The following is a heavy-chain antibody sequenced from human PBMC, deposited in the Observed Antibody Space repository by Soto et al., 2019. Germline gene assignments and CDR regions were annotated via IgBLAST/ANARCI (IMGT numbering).Heavy chain of an antibody. CDR1: GYTFTGYY. V-gene: IGHV1-2*04. J-gene: IGHJ6*02. Sequence: QVQLVQSGAEVKKPGASVKVSCKASGYTFTGYYMHWVRQAPGQGLEWMGWINPNSGGTNYAQKFQGWVTMTRDTSISTAYMELSRLRSDDTAVYYCARDPYDILTGGGMDVWGQGTTVTVSS. CDR3: ARDPYDILTGGGMDV. CDR2: INPNSGGT. D-gene: IGHD3-9*01.